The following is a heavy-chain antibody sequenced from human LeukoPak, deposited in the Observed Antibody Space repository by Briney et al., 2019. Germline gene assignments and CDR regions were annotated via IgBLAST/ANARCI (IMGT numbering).Heavy chain of an antibody. D-gene: IGHD4/OR15-4a*01. V-gene: IGHV3-11*01. CDR1: GFSFSDSY. CDR3: ARDPDYGDPY. J-gene: IGHJ4*02. CDR2: INSSGTTT. Sequence: PGGSLRLSCSASGFSFSDSYMSWFRLSPEKGLEWIAYINSSGTTTEYADSVKGRFTISRVNAKNSLYLQMNSLRSEDTAVYYCARDPDYGDPYWGQGTLVTVSS.